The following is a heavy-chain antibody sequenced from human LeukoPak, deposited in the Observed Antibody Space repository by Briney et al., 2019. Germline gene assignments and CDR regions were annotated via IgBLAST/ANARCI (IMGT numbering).Heavy chain of an antibody. CDR1: GFTFSSYG. CDR2: ISGSGGST. D-gene: IGHD1-1*01. Sequence: GGSLRLSCAASGFTFSSYGMNWVRQAPGKGLEWVSAISGSGGSTYYADSVKGRFTISRDNSKNTLYLQMNSLRAEDTAVYYCAKDHRSTTGTFSYWGQGTLVTVSS. J-gene: IGHJ4*02. V-gene: IGHV3-23*01. CDR3: AKDHRSTTGTFSY.